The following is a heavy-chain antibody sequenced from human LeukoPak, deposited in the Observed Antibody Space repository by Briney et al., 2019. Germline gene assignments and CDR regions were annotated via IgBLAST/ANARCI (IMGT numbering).Heavy chain of an antibody. D-gene: IGHD6-19*01. V-gene: IGHV3-7*02. CDR3: AGSGWETHFDH. CDR1: GFTFTSYW. CDR2: IKQDGSEK. J-gene: IGHJ4*02. Sequence: GGSLRLSCAASGFTFTSYWMSWVRQAPGKGLEWVANIKQDGSEKYYVDSVKGRFTISRDNAKNTLYLQMNSLRAEDTAVYYCAGSGWETHFDHWGQGTLVTVSS.